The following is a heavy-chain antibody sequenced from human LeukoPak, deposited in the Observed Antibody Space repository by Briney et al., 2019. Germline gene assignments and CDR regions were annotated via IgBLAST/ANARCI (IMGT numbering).Heavy chain of an antibody. CDR1: GFTFSSYE. D-gene: IGHD2-15*01. CDR3: ARDCRPHCSGGFAAPPNDY. J-gene: IGHJ4*02. Sequence: PGGSLRLSCAASGFTFSSYEMNWVRQAPGKGLEWVSAISGSGGSTYYADSVKGRFTISRDNAKNSLYLQMNSLRAEDTAVYYCARDCRPHCSGGFAAPPNDYWGQGTLVTVSS. CDR2: ISGSGGST. V-gene: IGHV3-48*03.